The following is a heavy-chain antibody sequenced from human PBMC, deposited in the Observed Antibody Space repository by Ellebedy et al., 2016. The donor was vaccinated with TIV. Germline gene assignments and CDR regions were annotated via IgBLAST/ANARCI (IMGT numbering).Heavy chain of an antibody. CDR3: ARGVGTHHSYYFDY. CDR2: IWYDGTTK. J-gene: IGHJ4*02. V-gene: IGHV3-33*08. Sequence: PGGSLRLSCETSGFKFSSYGMHWVRQAPGKGLEWLAVIWYDGTTKYYADSVTGRVTISRDTSNNTLYLHMNSLRVEDTAVYYCARGVGTHHSYYFDYWGQGTLVTVSS. CDR1: GFKFSSYG. D-gene: IGHD4-23*01.